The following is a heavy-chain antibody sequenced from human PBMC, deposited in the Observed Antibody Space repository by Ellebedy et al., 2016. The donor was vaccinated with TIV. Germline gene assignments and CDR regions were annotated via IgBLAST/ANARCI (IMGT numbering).Heavy chain of an antibody. CDR1: GNSISSGYF. CDR3: ARGRVESWGFLEWLLGMDV. V-gene: IGHV4-38-2*02. D-gene: IGHD3-3*01. CDR2: IFHNGNT. Sequence: MPGGSLRLSCTVSGNSISSGYFWGWIRQPPGKGLEYIGTIFHNGNTYYNLSLKSRVTISLDTSKNYFSLRLSSVTAADTAVYYCARGRVESWGFLEWLLGMDVWGQGTTVTVSS. J-gene: IGHJ6*02.